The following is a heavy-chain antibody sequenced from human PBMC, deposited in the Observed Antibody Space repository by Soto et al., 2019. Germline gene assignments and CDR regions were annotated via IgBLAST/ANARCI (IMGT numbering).Heavy chain of an antibody. D-gene: IGHD6-25*01. CDR2: IVKDGTDR. Sequence: PGGSLRLSCAASGFTFSNDWMNWVRQGPGKGLEWVSNIVKDGTDRYYLYSVTGRFTISRDNARNSMYLQMNSLRIEDTAVYYCARASADGMHXWGQGTTVTVS. V-gene: IGHV3-7*03. J-gene: IGHJ6*02. CDR3: ARASADGMHX. CDR1: GFTFSNDW.